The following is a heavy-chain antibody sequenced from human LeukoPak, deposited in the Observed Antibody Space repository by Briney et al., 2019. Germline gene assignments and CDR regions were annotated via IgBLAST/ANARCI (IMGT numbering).Heavy chain of an antibody. D-gene: IGHD1-26*01. CDR3: ARDTEWALDY. Sequence: ASVKVSCTASGYTFSSHKMHWVRQAPGQGLEWMGIISPSSGSRIYAQRFQGRVTLTSDTSTSTFYMELSSLRSEDTAVYQCARDTEWALDYWGQGTLVTVSS. CDR2: ISPSSGSR. CDR1: GYTFSSHK. J-gene: IGHJ4*02. V-gene: IGHV1-46*01.